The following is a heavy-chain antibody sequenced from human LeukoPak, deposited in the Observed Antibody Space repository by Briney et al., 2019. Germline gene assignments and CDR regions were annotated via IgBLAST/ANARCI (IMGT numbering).Heavy chain of an antibody. V-gene: IGHV1-8*01. CDR3: ARGRRGFLEWLHNNYYFDY. CDR1: GYTFTSYD. J-gene: IGHJ4*02. D-gene: IGHD3-3*01. Sequence: ASVKVSCKASGYTFTSYDINWVRQATGQGLEWMGWMNPNSGNTGYAQKFQGRVTMTRNTSISTAYMELSSLRSEDTAVYYCARGRRGFLEWLHNNYYFDYWGQGTLVTVSS. CDR2: MNPNSGNT.